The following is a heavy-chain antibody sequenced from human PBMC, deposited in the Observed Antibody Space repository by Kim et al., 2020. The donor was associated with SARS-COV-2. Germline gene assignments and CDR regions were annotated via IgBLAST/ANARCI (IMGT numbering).Heavy chain of an antibody. Sequence: GGSLRLSCAASGFSFSSYWMHWVRQAPGKGLVWVSRINTDGSSTGYADSVKGRFTISKDNAKNTVYLQMSSLRADDTAVCYCARDSGRIVDYWSQGTLVT. D-gene: IGHD3-10*01. CDR3: ARDSGRIVDY. J-gene: IGHJ4*02. CDR1: GFSFSSYW. V-gene: IGHV3-74*01. CDR2: INTDGSST.